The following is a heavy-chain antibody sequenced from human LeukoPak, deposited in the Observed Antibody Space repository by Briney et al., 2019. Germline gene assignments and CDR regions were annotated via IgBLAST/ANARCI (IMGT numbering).Heavy chain of an antibody. V-gene: IGHV3-74*01. Sequence: GVLILSCAASGFTFSNYWMDWVRQAPGKGLVWVSRINSDGSSTSYADSVKGRFTISRDNAKNTLDLQMSSLRAEDTAVYYCARFVRGTDAFDVWGQGTMVTVSS. D-gene: IGHD3-10*01. CDR2: INSDGSST. CDR3: ARFVRGTDAFDV. CDR1: GFTFSNYW. J-gene: IGHJ3*01.